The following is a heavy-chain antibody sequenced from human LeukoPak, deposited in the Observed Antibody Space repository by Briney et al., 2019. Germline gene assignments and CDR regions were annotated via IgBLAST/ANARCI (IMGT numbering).Heavy chain of an antibody. D-gene: IGHD3-10*01. J-gene: IGHJ1*01. CDR1: EFTLSGAW. V-gene: IGHV3-74*01. CDR3: ARVSGPGLDEYFHL. Sequence: GGSLRLSCAASEFTLSGAWMHWVRQAPGKGLVWVSRINPDGTDTRYADSVKGRFTISRDDAKNTLYLHMNSLRAEDTAVYYCARVSGPGLDEYFHLWGQGTLVTVSS. CDR2: INPDGTDT.